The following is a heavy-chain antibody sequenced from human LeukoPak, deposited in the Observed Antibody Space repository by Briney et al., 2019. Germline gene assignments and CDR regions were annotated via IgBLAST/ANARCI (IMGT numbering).Heavy chain of an antibody. CDR2: INPSGGST. CDR3: ARDQGDYDFWSGALVD. Sequence: ASVKVSCKASGYTFTSYYMHWVRQAPGQGLEWMGIINPSGGSTSYAQKFQGRVTMTRDTSTSTVYMELSSLRSEDMAVYYCARDQGDYDFWSGALVDWGQGTLVTVSS. V-gene: IGHV1-46*01. D-gene: IGHD3-3*01. J-gene: IGHJ4*02. CDR1: GYTFTSYY.